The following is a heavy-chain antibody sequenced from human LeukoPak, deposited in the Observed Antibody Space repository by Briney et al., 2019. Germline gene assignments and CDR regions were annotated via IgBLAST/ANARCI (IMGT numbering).Heavy chain of an antibody. Sequence: GGSLTLSCAASGFTFSSYEMNWVRQAPGKGLEWVSYISSSGSTIYYADSVKGRFTISRDNDKNSLYLQMNTLRAEDTALYYCAELGITMIGGVWGKGTTVTISS. V-gene: IGHV3-48*03. CDR2: ISSSGSTI. CDR3: AELGITMIGGV. J-gene: IGHJ6*04. D-gene: IGHD3-10*02. CDR1: GFTFSSYE.